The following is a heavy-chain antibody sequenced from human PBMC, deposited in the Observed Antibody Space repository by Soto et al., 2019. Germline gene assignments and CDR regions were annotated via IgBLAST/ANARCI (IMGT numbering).Heavy chain of an antibody. V-gene: IGHV4-39*02. J-gene: IGHJ4*02. CDR3: ARDYPYCTGGSCLGY. D-gene: IGHD2-15*01. Sequence: SETLSLTCTVSGGSISSSSYYWGWIRQPPGKGLEWIGSIYYSGSTYYNPSPKSRVTISVDTSASTAYLELSSLTSEDTAVYYCARDYPYCTGGSCLGYWGRGTLVTVSS. CDR1: GGSISSSSYY. CDR2: IYYSGST.